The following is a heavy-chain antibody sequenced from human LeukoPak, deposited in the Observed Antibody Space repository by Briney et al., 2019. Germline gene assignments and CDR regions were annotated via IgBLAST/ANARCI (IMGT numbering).Heavy chain of an antibody. Sequence: PGGSLRLSCAASGFTFSSYEMNWVRQAPGKGLEWVSYISSSGSTIYYADSVKGRFTISRDNAKNSLYLQMNSLRAEDTAVYYCAREDYSGSGSYYNEGYWGQGTLVTVSS. CDR1: GFTFSSYE. J-gene: IGHJ4*02. V-gene: IGHV3-48*03. CDR3: AREDYSGSGSYYNEGY. D-gene: IGHD3-10*01. CDR2: ISSSGSTI.